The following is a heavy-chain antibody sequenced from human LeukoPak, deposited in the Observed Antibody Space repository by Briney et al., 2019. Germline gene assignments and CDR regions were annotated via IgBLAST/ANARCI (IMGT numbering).Heavy chain of an antibody. J-gene: IGHJ4*02. CDR2: ISGSGGST. CDR3: AKGGFGRPFDY. V-gene: IGHV3-23*01. CDR1: GFTFSNYW. Sequence: PGGPLRLSCAASGFTFSNYWMHWVRQAPGRGLEWVSVISGSGGSTYYVDSVQGRFTISRDNSKNTLFLQMDSLRAEDTAVYYCAKGGFGRPFDYWGQGTLVTVSS. D-gene: IGHD3-10*01.